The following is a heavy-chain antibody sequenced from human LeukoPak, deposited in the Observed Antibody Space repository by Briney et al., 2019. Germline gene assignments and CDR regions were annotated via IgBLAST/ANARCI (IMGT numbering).Heavy chain of an antibody. D-gene: IGHD3-22*01. CDR1: GYIFTSYY. V-gene: IGHV1-46*01. CDR3: ARGRNYYDSSRYYYEGNAFDI. Sequence: ASVKVSCKASGYIFTSYYMYWVRQAPGQGLEWMGIINPSGGSIRYAQKFQGRVTMTRDTSTSTVYMELSSLRSEDTAVYYCARGRNYYDSSRYYYEGNAFDIWGQGTMVTVSS. J-gene: IGHJ3*02. CDR2: INPSGGSI.